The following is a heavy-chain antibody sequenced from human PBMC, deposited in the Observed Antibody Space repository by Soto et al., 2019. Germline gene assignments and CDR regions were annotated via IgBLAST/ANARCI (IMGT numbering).Heavy chain of an antibody. CDR1: GFTFSDSA. Sequence: EVQLVESGGGLVQPGGSLKLSCAASGFTFSDSAMHWVRQASGEGLEWLGRIRSKGNNYATEYGASLKGRFTISRDDSKKTTYLQMSNLNTEDTAVYYCVRYSRTVGWFFDLWGRGTLVTVSS. V-gene: IGHV3-73*02. CDR3: VRYSRTVGWFFDL. D-gene: IGHD2-21*01. CDR2: IRSKGNNYAT. J-gene: IGHJ2*01.